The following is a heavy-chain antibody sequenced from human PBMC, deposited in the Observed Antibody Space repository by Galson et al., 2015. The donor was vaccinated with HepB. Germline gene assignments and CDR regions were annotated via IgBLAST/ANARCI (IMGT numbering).Heavy chain of an antibody. J-gene: IGHJ3*02. Sequence: SLRLSCAVSGFTFNTYGMTWVRQAPGKGLEWVSVISHSGGSAYYADSVKGRFTVSRDNSENTLYLQMNSLRAEDTAVYYCAKGQGYYYDTNGYIYDAFDMWGQGTMVTVSS. CDR1: GFTFNTYG. V-gene: IGHV3-23*01. CDR2: ISHSGGSA. CDR3: AKGQGYYYDTNGYIYDAFDM. D-gene: IGHD3-22*01.